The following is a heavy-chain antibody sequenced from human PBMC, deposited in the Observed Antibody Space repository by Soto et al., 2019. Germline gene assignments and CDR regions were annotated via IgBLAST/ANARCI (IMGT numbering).Heavy chain of an antibody. CDR2: INAGNGNT. Sequence: ASVKVSCKAPGYTFTDYAIHWVRQAPGQRLEWMGWINAGNGNTKSSQKFQGRVTITRDTSASTAYMELSSLRSEDTAVYYCARSAVSPFGGLIGPFDYWGQGNLVTVSS. J-gene: IGHJ4*02. D-gene: IGHD3-16*02. V-gene: IGHV1-3*01. CDR1: GYTFTDYA. CDR3: ARSAVSPFGGLIGPFDY.